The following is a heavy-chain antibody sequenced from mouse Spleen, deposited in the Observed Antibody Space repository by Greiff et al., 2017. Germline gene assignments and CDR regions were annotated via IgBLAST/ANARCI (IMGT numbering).Heavy chain of an antibody. Sequence: QVQLQQPGAELVRPGSSVKLSCKASGYTFTSYWMHWVKQRPIQGLEWIGNIDPSDSETHYNQKFKDKATLTVDKSSSTAYMQLSSLTSEDSAVYYCAREVYGSSYDAMDYWGQGTSVTVSS. CDR3: AREVYGSSYDAMDY. D-gene: IGHD1-1*01. CDR2: IDPSDSET. CDR1: GYTFTSYW. J-gene: IGHJ4*01. V-gene: IGHV1-52*01.